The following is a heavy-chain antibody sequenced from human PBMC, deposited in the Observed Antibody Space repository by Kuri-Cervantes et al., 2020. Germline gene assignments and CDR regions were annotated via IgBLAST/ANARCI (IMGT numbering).Heavy chain of an antibody. Sequence: ESLKISCTVSGYSISSGYYWGWIRQPPGKGLEWIGEINHSGSTNYNPSLKSRVTISVDTSKNQFSLKLSSVTAADTAVYYCARDQRYYGSGSDAFDIWGQGTMVTVSS. J-gene: IGHJ3*02. CDR2: INHSGST. CDR3: ARDQRYYGSGSDAFDI. CDR1: GYSISSGYY. V-gene: IGHV4-38-2*02. D-gene: IGHD3-10*01.